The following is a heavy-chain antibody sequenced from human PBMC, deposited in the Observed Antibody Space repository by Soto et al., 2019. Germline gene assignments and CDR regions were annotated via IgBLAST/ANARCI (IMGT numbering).Heavy chain of an antibody. D-gene: IGHD2-15*01. CDR3: ARGRTEPLPHRCGGSWIFDY. Sequence: PSETLSLTCTVSGGSISSSSYYWGWIRQPPGQGLEWIVSIYYSGRTYYNPSLKSRVTITVDTSKNQFSLKLSSVTAADTAVYYCARGRTEPLPHRCGGSWIFDYWGQGTLVTVSS. V-gene: IGHV4-39*01. CDR2: IYYSGRT. CDR1: GGSISSSSYY. J-gene: IGHJ4*02.